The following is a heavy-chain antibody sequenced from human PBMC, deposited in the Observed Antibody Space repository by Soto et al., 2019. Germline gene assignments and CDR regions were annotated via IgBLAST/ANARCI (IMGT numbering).Heavy chain of an antibody. Sequence: GESLKISCKGSGYSFTSYWIGWVRQMPGKGLEWMGIIYPGDSDTRYSPSLQGQVTISADKSISTAYLQWSSLKASDTAMYYCARLSGYCSSTSCYTGAFDIWGQGTMVTVSS. D-gene: IGHD2-2*02. CDR2: IYPGDSDT. V-gene: IGHV5-51*01. J-gene: IGHJ3*02. CDR3: ARLSGYCSSTSCYTGAFDI. CDR1: GYSFTSYW.